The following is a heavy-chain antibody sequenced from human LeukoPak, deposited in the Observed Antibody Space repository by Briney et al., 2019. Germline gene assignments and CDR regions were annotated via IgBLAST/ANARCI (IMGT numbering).Heavy chain of an antibody. D-gene: IGHD3-10*01. Sequence: SVKVSCKASGGTFKNYAITWVRQAPGQGLEWMGGIIPIFDTANYAQKFQGRVTITADESTSTAYMELSSLRSEDTAVYYCARDPGRFGELAAGNPRGAFDIWGQGTMVTVSS. CDR1: GGTFKNYA. CDR3: ARDPGRFGELAAGNPRGAFDI. CDR2: IIPIFDTA. V-gene: IGHV1-69*13. J-gene: IGHJ3*02.